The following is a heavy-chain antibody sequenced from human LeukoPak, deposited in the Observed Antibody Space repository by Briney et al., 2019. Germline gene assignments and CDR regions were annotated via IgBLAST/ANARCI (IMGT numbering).Heavy chain of an antibody. J-gene: IGHJ4*02. V-gene: IGHV3-21*04. CDR2: ISSSSSYI. CDR3: AKDNSKADYFDY. Sequence: PGGSLRLSCAASGFTFSSYSMNWVRQAPGKGLEWVSSISSSSSYIYYADSVKGRFTISRDNAKNSLYLQMNSLRAEDTALYYCAKDNSKADYFDYWGQGTLVTVSS. CDR1: GFTFSSYS. D-gene: IGHD4-11*01.